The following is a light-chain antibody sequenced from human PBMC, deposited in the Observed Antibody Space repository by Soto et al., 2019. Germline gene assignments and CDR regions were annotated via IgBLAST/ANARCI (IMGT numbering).Light chain of an antibody. Sequence: EIVMTHSPATLSVSPGERATLSCRASQSVSSNLAWYQQKPGQAPRLLIYGASTRATGIPARFSGSGSGTEFTLTISSLQPEDFAVYYCQQYNNWPGLNFGGGTKVDIK. J-gene: IGKJ4*01. V-gene: IGKV3-15*01. CDR1: QSVSSN. CDR2: GAS. CDR3: QQYNNWPGLN.